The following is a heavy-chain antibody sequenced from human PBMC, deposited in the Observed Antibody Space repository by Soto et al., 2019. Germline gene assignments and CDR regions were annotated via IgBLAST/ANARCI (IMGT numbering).Heavy chain of an antibody. Sequence: QVQLVESGGGVVQPGRSLRLSCAASGFTFSKCGMHWVRQAPGKGLEWVAVISYDGSNEYYAESVKGRFTISRDNSNNTLYQQMNSLRDEDTAVYYCAKVDTIILVVSDAFDIWGQGTMVTVSS. V-gene: IGHV3-30*18. D-gene: IGHD3-22*01. J-gene: IGHJ3*02. CDR1: GFTFSKCG. CDR3: AKVDTIILVVSDAFDI. CDR2: ISYDGSNE.